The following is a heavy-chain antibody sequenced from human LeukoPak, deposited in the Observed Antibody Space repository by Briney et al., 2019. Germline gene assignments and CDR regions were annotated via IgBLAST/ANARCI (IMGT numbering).Heavy chain of an antibody. CDR3: ARGLYYYDSSGYYLGWYFDL. D-gene: IGHD3-22*01. V-gene: IGHV4-4*07. CDR1: GGSISSYY. Sequence: SETLSLTCTVSGGSISSYYWSWIRQPAGKGLEWIGRIYTSGSTNYNPSLKSRVTMSVDTSKNQFSLKLSSVTAADTAVYYCARGLYYYDSSGYYLGWYFDLWGRGTLSLSPQ. CDR2: IYTSGST. J-gene: IGHJ2*01.